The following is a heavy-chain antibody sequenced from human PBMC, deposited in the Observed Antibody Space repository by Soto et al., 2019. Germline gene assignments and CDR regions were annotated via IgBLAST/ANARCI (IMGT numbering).Heavy chain of an antibody. J-gene: IGHJ6*02. Sequence: ASVKVSFKASGYTFTSYGISWVRQAPGQGLEWMGWISAYNGNTNYAQKLQGRVTMTTDTSTSTAYMELRSLRSDDTAVYYCARAYRLVEAGDPRHYYYGLHVWGQATTVT. D-gene: IGHD4-17*01. V-gene: IGHV1-18*01. CDR1: GYTFTSYG. CDR3: ARAYRLVEAGDPRHYYYGLHV. CDR2: ISAYNGNT.